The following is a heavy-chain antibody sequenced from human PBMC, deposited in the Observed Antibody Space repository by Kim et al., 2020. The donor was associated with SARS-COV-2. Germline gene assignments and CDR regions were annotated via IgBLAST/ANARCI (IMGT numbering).Heavy chain of an antibody. J-gene: IGHJ6*02. CDR3: ARSYIVVVPAATHYYGMDV. Sequence: PGSGLEWIGYIYSSGSTNYNPSVKSRVTISVDTSKNQFSLKLSSVTAADTAVYYCARSYIVVVPAATHYYGMDVWGQGTTVTVSS. D-gene: IGHD2-2*01. V-gene: IGHV4-59*01. CDR2: IYSSGST.